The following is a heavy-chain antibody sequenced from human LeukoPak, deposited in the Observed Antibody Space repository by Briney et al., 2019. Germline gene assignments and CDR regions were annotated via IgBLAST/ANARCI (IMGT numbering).Heavy chain of an antibody. CDR2: ISIRRTFI. D-gene: IGHD3-16*01. Sequence: GGSLRLSCAASGFTFSSYNMNWVRQAPGKGLEWVSSISIRRTFIYYADSVKGRFTISRDNAKNSLFLQMNSLRAEDTAVYYCARGRPLGANFWVYWGQGTLVTVSS. CDR1: GFTFSSYN. V-gene: IGHV3-21*01. CDR3: ARGRPLGANFWVY. J-gene: IGHJ4*02.